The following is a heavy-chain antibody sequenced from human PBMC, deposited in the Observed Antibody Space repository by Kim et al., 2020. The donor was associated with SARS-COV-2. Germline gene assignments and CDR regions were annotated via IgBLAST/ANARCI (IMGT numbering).Heavy chain of an antibody. CDR3: ARHDWFDP. V-gene: IGHV3-66*04. J-gene: IGHJ5*02. CDR2: GGAA. Sequence: GGAAFHADPGKGRSTDARDSSKNTWYLQMNSLRVEDAAVYYCARHDWFDPWGQGTLVTVSS.